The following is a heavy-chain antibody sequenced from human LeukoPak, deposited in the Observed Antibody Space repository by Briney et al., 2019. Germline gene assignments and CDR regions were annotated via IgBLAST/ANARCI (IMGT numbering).Heavy chain of an antibody. V-gene: IGHV4-4*07. CDR2: IHVSWRT. J-gene: IGHJ5*01. D-gene: IGHD1-26*01. CDR3: ARDRWELTPAKGWFDS. Sequence: PSETLSLTCAVSGDSMTNYYWSWIRQPAGQGLEWIGHIHVSWRTNYNPSFKSRVSMSIDTSKKQFSLNLTSVSAADTAVYFCARDRWELTPAKGWFDSWGQGTLVTVSS. CDR1: GDSMTNYY.